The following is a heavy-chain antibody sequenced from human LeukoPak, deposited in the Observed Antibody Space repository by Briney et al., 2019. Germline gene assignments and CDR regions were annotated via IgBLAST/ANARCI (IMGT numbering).Heavy chain of an antibody. V-gene: IGHV4-31*03. CDR3: ARGGYFGVAFDI. CDR2: IYYSGST. J-gene: IGHJ3*02. D-gene: IGHD3-22*01. CDR1: GGSISSGGYY. Sequence: SETLSLTCTVSGGSISSGGYYWNWIRQHPGKGLEWIGYIYYSGSTYFNPSLKSRLTISVDTSKNQFSLKLSSVTAADTAVYYCARGGYFGVAFDIWGQGTMVTVSS.